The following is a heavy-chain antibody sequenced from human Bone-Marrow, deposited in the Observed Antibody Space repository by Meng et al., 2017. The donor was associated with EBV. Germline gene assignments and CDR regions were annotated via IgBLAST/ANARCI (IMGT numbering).Heavy chain of an antibody. J-gene: IGHJ4*02. V-gene: IGHV4-4*02. CDR3: ARGLGGHYPTMEY. CDR1: GASIDSSDW. Sequence: VHLQEAGPGLVKPSGTLSLTCAVSGASIDSSDWWTWVRQAPGKGLEWIGEIHHSGTTNCNPSLESRVTISIDKSDNQFSLKLSSVTAADTAVYYCARGLGGHYPTMEYWGQGTLVTVSS. D-gene: IGHD3-22*01. CDR2: IHHSGTT.